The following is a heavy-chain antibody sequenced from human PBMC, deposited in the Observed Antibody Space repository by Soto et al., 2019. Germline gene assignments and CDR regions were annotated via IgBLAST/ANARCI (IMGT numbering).Heavy chain of an antibody. J-gene: IGHJ4*02. D-gene: IGHD3-22*01. CDR3: AGVGTDSYDSSGYWAY. CDR2: IYYSGAT. CDR1: GASITRDGYY. V-gene: IGHV4-31*03. Sequence: QVQLQESGQGLVKPSQNLSLTCTVSGASITRDGYYWTWIRQHPGKGLEWIGYIYYSGATYYNPSLESRITISVCTSKNQFALKLKSVAAADTALYYCAGVGTDSYDSSGYWAYWGQGTLVTVSS.